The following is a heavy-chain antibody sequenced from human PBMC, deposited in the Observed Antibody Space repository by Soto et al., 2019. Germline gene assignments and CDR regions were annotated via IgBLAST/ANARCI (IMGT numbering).Heavy chain of an antibody. CDR3: ASPFSILVGASGGAFDY. CDR1: GGTFSSYA. Sequence: QVQLVQSGAEVQKPGSSAKVSCKASGGTFSSYAISWVRQAPGQGLEWMGGIIPIFGTANYAQKFQGRVTITADESTSTAYMELSSLRSEDTAVYYCASPFSILVGASGGAFDYWGQGTLVTVSS. J-gene: IGHJ4*02. CDR2: IIPIFGTA. V-gene: IGHV1-69*01. D-gene: IGHD1-26*01.